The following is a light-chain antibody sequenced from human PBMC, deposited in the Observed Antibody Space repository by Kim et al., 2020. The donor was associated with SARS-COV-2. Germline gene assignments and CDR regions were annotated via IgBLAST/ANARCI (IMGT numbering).Light chain of an antibody. CDR1: SRDVGGYNY. Sequence: GQSITISCAGTSRDVGGYNYVSWYQQHPGKAPKLMIYDVTNRPSGISNRFSGSKSGNTASLTISGLQAEDEADYYCGSYTSSNTYVYGTGTKVTVL. CDR2: DVT. CDR3: GSYTSSNTYV. J-gene: IGLJ1*01. V-gene: IGLV2-14*03.